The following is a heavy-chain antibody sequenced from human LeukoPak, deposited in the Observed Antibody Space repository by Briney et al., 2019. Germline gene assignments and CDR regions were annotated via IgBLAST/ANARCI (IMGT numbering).Heavy chain of an antibody. J-gene: IGHJ6*04. CDR2: FSGSGGST. D-gene: IGHD3-10*02. CDR1: GFTFSRFA. V-gene: IGHV3-23*01. CDR3: AELGITMIGGV. Sequence: PGGSLRLSCAASGFTFSRFAMSWVRQAPGKGLEWVSGFSGSGGSTYYADSVKGRFTISRDNAKNSLYLQMNSLRAEDTAVYYCAELGITMIGGVWGKGTTVTISS.